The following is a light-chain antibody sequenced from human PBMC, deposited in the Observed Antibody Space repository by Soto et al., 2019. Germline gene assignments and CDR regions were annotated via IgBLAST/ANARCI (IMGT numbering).Light chain of an antibody. CDR2: GAS. V-gene: IGKV3-15*01. CDR1: QSVSSN. J-gene: IGKJ1*01. Sequence: EIVTTQSQATLSVSPGERPTLSCRASQSVSSNLAWYQQKPGQAPRLLIYGASTMATGISARFSGSGSGTEFTLTISSLQSEDFAVYYCQQYNNWPRTFGQAPNVDIK. CDR3: QQYNNWPRT.